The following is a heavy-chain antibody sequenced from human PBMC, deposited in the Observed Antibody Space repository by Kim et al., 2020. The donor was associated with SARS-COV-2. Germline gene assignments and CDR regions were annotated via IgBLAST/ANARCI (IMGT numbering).Heavy chain of an antibody. CDR2: ISAYNGNT. D-gene: IGHD6-19*01. CDR1: GYTFTSYG. J-gene: IGHJ5*02. V-gene: IGHV1-18*01. Sequence: ASVKVSCKACGYTFTSYGISWVRQAPGQGLEWMGWISAYNGNTNYAQKLQGRVTMTTDTSTSTAYMELRSLRSDDTAVYYCARDFAARCDSSGWRIGNLCWFDPWGQGTLVTVSS. CDR3: ARDFAARCDSSGWRIGNLCWFDP.